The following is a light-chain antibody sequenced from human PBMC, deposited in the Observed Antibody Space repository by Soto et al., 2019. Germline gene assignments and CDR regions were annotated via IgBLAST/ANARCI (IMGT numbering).Light chain of an antibody. CDR3: QQYNNWPRT. J-gene: IGKJ1*01. Sequence: EIVMTQSPATLSVSPGERATLSCRASQSVSSDLAWYHQKPGQAPSLLIYGASTRATGIPARFSGSGSGTEFTLTINSLQSEDFAVYYCQQYNNWPRTFGQGTKVDI. CDR2: GAS. CDR1: QSVSSD. V-gene: IGKV3-15*01.